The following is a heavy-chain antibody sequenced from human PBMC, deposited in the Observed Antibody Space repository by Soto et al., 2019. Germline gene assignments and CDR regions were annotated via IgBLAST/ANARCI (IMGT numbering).Heavy chain of an antibody. D-gene: IGHD2-2*02. V-gene: IGHV5-51*01. CDR3: ARLSEDCSGTSCYKLFDH. CDR2: IYPGDSDT. Sequence: GESLKISCKGSGYSFTSYWIGWVRQMPGKGLEWMGIIYPGDSDTRYSPSFQGQVTISADKSISTAYLQWSSLKASDTAMYYCARLSEDCSGTSCYKLFDHWGQGTLVTVSS. J-gene: IGHJ5*02. CDR1: GYSFTSYW.